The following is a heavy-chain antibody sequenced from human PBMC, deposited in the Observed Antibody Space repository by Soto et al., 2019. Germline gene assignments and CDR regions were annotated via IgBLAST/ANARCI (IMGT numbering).Heavy chain of an antibody. D-gene: IGHD2-21*01. V-gene: IGHV1-69*01. J-gene: IGHJ4*02. CDR1: GGGNLRDYR. Sequence: QVQLVQSGAEVKEPGSSVKVSCKASGGGNLRDYRTTWVRRAPGQGLEWMGGIIPKLGSANYAQNFQGRVTITADESTNTVYMEIRSLRSDDTAVYYCARGGDGYHFGAVYWGQGPPVTVSS. CDR3: ARGGDGYHFGAVY. CDR2: IIPKLGSA.